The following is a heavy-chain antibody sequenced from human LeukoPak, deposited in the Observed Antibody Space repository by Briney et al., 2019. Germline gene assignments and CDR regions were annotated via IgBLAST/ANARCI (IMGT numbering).Heavy chain of an antibody. Sequence: GGSLRLSCAASGFTFSSYSMNWVRQAPGKGLEWVSTTSSSSSYIYYADSVKGRFTISRDSAKNSLYLQMNRLRAADTAVYYCARDSHRGFGELLLFAYWGQGTLVTVSS. V-gene: IGHV3-21*01. CDR3: ARDSHRGFGELLLFAY. CDR1: GFTFSSYS. D-gene: IGHD3-10*01. CDR2: TSSSSSYI. J-gene: IGHJ4*02.